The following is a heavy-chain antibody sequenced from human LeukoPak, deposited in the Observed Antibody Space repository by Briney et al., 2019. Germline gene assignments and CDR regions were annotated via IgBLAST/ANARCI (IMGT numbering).Heavy chain of an antibody. J-gene: IGHJ4*02. V-gene: IGHV3-30*02. CDR1: RFTFSNYG. D-gene: IGHD3-22*01. CDR2: IRYDGSNK. Sequence: GESLRLSCAASRFTFSNYGMHWVRQAPGKGLEWVAFIRYDGSNKYYADSLKGRFTISRDNARNSLYLQMNSLRAEDTALYYCARDSRIGYDRVNFDYWGQGTLVTVSS. CDR3: ARDSRIGYDRVNFDY.